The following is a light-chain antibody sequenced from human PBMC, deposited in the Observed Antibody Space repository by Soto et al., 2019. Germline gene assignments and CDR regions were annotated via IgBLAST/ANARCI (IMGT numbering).Light chain of an antibody. CDR1: QDISNY. CDR2: DAS. V-gene: IGKV1-33*01. Sequence: DIQMTQSPSSLSASVGDRVTITCQASQDISNYLNWYQQKPGKAPKLLIYDASNLETGVPSTFSGSGSGTDLSFTISSLQPEDIATYYCQQYDNLPGITFGPGTKVDIK. J-gene: IGKJ3*01. CDR3: QQYDNLPGIT.